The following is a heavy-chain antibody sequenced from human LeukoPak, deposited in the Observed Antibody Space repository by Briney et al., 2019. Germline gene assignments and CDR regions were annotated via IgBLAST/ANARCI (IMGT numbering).Heavy chain of an antibody. D-gene: IGHD3-22*01. J-gene: IGHJ4*02. CDR2: VDPEDGET. V-gene: IGHV1-69-2*01. CDR3: ATFYYDSREGWSFDY. Sequence: ASVKVSCKASGYTFTDYYMHWVQQAPGKGLGWMGRVDPEDGETIYAEKFQGRVTITADTSTDTAYMELSSLRSEDTAVYYCATFYYDSREGWSFDYWGQGTLVTVSS. CDR1: GYTFTDYY.